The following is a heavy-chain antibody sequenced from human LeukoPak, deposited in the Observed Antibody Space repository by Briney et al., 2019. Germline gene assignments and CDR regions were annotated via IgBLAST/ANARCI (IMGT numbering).Heavy chain of an antibody. Sequence: GGSLRLSCAASGFIFSSYAMHWVRQTPGKGLEWVAGIAYDGSNKYSADSVKGRFTVSRDNSKNTLYLQMDNLRVEDRAVYYCAVDNSGSFDYWGQGTLVTVSS. CDR3: AVDNSGSFDY. V-gene: IGHV3-30*01. J-gene: IGHJ4*02. CDR2: IAYDGSNK. D-gene: IGHD1-26*01. CDR1: GFIFSSYA.